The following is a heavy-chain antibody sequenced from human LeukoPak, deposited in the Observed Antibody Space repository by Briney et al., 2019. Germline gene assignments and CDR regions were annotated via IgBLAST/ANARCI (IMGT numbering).Heavy chain of an antibody. Sequence: PGGSLRLSCAASGFTFSSYSMNWVRQAPGKGLESVSYISSSSSTIYYADSVKGRFTISRDNAKNSLYLQMNSLRAEDTAVYYCARSTHSSSSYYYYYYGMDVWGQGTTVTVSS. CDR3: ARSTHSSSSYYYYYYGMDV. D-gene: IGHD6-6*01. V-gene: IGHV3-48*01. J-gene: IGHJ6*02. CDR2: ISSSSSTI. CDR1: GFTFSSYS.